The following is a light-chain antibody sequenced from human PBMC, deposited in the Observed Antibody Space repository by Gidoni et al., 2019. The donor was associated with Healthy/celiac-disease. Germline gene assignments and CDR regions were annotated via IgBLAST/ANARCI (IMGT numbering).Light chain of an antibody. CDR1: QSVSSSY. Sequence: EIVLTQSPGTLSLSPGERATLSCRASQSVSSSYFAWYQQKPGQAPRLRIYGASSRATGIPDRFSGSGSGTDFTLTISRLEPEDFAVYYCQQYGSSPNTFGGGTKVEIK. CDR3: QQYGSSPNT. V-gene: IGKV3-20*01. J-gene: IGKJ4*01. CDR2: GAS.